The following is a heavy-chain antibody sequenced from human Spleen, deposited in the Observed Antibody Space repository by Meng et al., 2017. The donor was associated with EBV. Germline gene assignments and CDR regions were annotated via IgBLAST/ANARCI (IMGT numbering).Heavy chain of an antibody. CDR3: ARGSVVVVAANGWFDP. V-gene: IGHV4-4*02. J-gene: IGHJ5*02. CDR1: GGSISSNNW. Sequence: VQLQQSGPGLVTPSGXLSLTCAVSGGSISSNNWWSWVRQPPGKGLEWIGEIYHSGSSNYNPSLKSRVTISVDKSKNQFSLKLTSVTAADTAVYYCARGSVVVVAANGWFDPWGHGTLVTVSS. D-gene: IGHD2-15*01. CDR2: IYHSGSS.